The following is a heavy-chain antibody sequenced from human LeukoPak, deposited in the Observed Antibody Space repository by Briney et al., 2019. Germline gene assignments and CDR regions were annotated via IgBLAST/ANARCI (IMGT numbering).Heavy chain of an antibody. D-gene: IGHD5-12*01. Sequence: SGPTLVKPTQTLTLTCTFSGFSLSTSGVGVGWIRQPPGKALEWLALIYWNDDKRYSPSLKSRLTITKDTSKNQVVLTMTNMDPVDTATYYCAHRNPISYTLGQATFDYWGQGTLVTVSS. J-gene: IGHJ4*02. CDR3: AHRNPISYTLGQATFDY. V-gene: IGHV2-5*01. CDR2: IYWNDDK. CDR1: GFSLSTSGVG.